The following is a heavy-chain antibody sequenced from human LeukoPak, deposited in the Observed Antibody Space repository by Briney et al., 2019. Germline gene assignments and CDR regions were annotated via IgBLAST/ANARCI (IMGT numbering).Heavy chain of an antibody. Sequence: SVKVSCKASGGTFSSYAISWVRQAPGQGLEWMGGIIPIFGTANYAQKFQGRVTITADESTSTAHMELSSLRSEDTAVYYCARHLWFGTYYYYGMDVWGQGTTVTVSS. CDR1: GGTFSSYA. D-gene: IGHD3-10*01. CDR3: ARHLWFGTYYYYGMDV. J-gene: IGHJ6*02. V-gene: IGHV1-69*13. CDR2: IIPIFGTA.